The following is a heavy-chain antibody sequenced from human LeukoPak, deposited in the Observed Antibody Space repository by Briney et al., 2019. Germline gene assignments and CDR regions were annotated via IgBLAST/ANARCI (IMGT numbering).Heavy chain of an antibody. D-gene: IGHD6-13*01. CDR3: ARDTAAAINWFDP. V-gene: IGHV4-30-2*01. J-gene: IGHJ5*02. CDR1: GGSISSGGYY. Sequence: SETLSLTCTVSGGSISSGGYYWSWIRQPPGKGLEWIGYIYHSGSTYYNPSLKSRVTISVDRSKNQFSLKLSSVTAADTAVYYCARDTAAAINWFDPWGQGTLVTVSS. CDR2: IYHSGST.